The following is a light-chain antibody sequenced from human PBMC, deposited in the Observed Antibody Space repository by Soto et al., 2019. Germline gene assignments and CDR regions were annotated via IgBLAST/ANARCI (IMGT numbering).Light chain of an antibody. Sequence: DIQLTQSPSFLSSSVGDRVTISCRASQGINNYLAWYQQKPGKAPKLLIYVASILQTGVPSRFSGSGSGTDFTFTISSLQPEDIATYYCQQYDNLPITFGQGTRLEIK. V-gene: IGKV1-33*01. CDR3: QQYDNLPIT. CDR2: VAS. J-gene: IGKJ5*01. CDR1: QGINNY.